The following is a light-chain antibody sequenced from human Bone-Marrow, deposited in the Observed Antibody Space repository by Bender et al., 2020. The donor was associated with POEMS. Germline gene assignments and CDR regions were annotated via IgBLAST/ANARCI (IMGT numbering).Light chain of an antibody. Sequence: QSALTQPRSVSGSPGQSVTISCTGTSSDVGGYNYVSWYQQHPGKAPKLMIYDVSKRPSGVPDRFSGSKSGNTASLTISGLQPDDEADYYCASYTTASTWVFGGGTKLSVL. CDR3: ASYTTASTWV. CDR2: DVS. V-gene: IGLV2-11*01. J-gene: IGLJ3*02. CDR1: SSDVGGYNY.